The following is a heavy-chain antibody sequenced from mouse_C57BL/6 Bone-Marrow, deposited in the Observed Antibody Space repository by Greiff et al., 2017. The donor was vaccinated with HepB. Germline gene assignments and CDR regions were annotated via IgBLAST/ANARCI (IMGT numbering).Heavy chain of an antibody. CDR1: GYTFTDYY. V-gene: IGHV1-26*01. J-gene: IGHJ4*01. Sequence: VQLQQSGPELVKPGASVKISCKASGYTFTDYYMNWVKQSHGKSLEWIRDINPNNGGTSYNQKFKGKATLTVDKSSSTAYMELRSLTSEDSAVYYCAPGDYWGQGTSVTVSS. CDR2: INPNNGGT. CDR3: APGDY.